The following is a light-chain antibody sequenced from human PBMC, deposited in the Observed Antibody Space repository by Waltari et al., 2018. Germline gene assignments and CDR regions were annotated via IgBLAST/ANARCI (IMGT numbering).Light chain of an antibody. CDR3: QQYKSFPFT. J-gene: IGKJ4*01. Sequence: DIQMTQSPSTLSASVGDRVTITCRASQSINTWLAWHQQKPGKAPNLLIYTASSLEGGVPSRFSGSGSGTEFTLSISNLQPDDFATYYCQQYKSFPFTFGGGTKVEVK. CDR1: QSINTW. CDR2: TAS. V-gene: IGKV1-5*03.